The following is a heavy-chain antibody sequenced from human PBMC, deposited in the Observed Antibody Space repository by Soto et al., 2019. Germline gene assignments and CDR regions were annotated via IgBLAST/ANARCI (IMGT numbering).Heavy chain of an antibody. CDR3: ARIRARFSRSAFDI. Sequence: QVQLQQWGAGLLKPSETLSLTCAVYAGSFTTYSWSGIRQPPGKGLEWIGEINSSGSTNYNPSLKSRLTISVDTSKNQFSLRLTSVTAADTAVYYCARIRARFSRSAFDIWGQGTMVTVSS. CDR1: AGSFTTYS. V-gene: IGHV4-34*01. CDR2: INSSGST. D-gene: IGHD3-10*01. J-gene: IGHJ3*02.